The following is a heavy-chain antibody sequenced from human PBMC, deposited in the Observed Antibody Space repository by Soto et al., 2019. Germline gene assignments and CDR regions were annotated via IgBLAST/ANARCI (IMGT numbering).Heavy chain of an antibody. V-gene: IGHV4-4*07. CDR2: IYSSGST. CDR1: GGSISSYY. Sequence: PSETLSLTCTVSGGSISSYYWNWIRQPAGKGLEWIGCIYSSGSTNYTPSLKSRVTMSVDTSKNQFSLKLTSVTAADTAVYYCARGREGGSGWFVDYWGQGTLVTVS. J-gene: IGHJ4*02. D-gene: IGHD6-19*01. CDR3: ARGREGGSGWFVDY.